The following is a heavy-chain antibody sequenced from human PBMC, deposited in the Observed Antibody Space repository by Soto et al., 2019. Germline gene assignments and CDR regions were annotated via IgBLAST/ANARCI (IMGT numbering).Heavy chain of an antibody. CDR1: GGSFSGYY. V-gene: IGHV4-34*01. Sequence: QVQLQQWGAGLLKPSETLSLTCAVYGGSFSGYYWSWIRQPPGKGLEWIGEINHSGSTNYNPSLXGRVTISVDTXXNXFXXKLSSVTAADTAVYYCARDRRLITMVRGVSLWFDPWGQGTLVTVSS. CDR3: ARDRRLITMVRGVSLWFDP. CDR2: INHSGST. J-gene: IGHJ5*02. D-gene: IGHD3-10*01.